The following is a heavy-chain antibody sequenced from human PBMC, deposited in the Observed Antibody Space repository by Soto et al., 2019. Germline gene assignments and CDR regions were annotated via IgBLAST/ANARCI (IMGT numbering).Heavy chain of an antibody. CDR1: EFTFSSDA. D-gene: IGHD6-6*01. J-gene: IGHJ6*03. CDR2: ISSNGIGT. CDR3: ARRARADYYYMDV. V-gene: IGHV3-64*01. Sequence: EVQLVESGGGLAQPGGSLRLSCAASEFTFSSDAMDWVRQAPGKGLEYVSGISSNGIGTYYASSVKGRFTISRDNSRDTVYLQMDSLRPEDMAVYYCARRARADYYYMDVWGKGTTVTVS.